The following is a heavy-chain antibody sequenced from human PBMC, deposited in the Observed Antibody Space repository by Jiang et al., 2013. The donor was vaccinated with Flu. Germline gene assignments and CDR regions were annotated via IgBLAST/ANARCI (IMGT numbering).Heavy chain of an antibody. V-gene: IGHV4-39*01. CDR1: GGSISSSSYY. CDR2: IYYSGST. J-gene: IGHJ4*02. Sequence: SGSGLVKPSETLSLTCTVSGGSISSSSYYWGWIRQPPGKGLEWIGSIYYSGSTYYNPSLKSRVTISVHTSKNQFSLKLSSVTAADTAVYYCASRPQGLDKGFDSWGQGTLVTVSS. D-gene: IGHD3/OR15-3a*01. CDR3: ASRPQGLDKGFDS.